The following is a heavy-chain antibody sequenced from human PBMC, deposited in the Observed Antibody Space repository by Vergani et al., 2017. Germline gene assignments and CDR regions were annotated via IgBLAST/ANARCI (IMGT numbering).Heavy chain of an antibody. D-gene: IGHD6-6*01. J-gene: IGHJ4*02. Sequence: QLVQSGPEVKKPGTSVKVSCKASGYTFTSYGISWVRQAPGQGLEWMGWISAYNGKTNYAQKLQGRVTMTTDTSTSTAYMELRSLRSDDTAVYYCARDLSIATRRGDDYWGQGTLVTVSS. CDR1: GYTFTSYG. CDR2: ISAYNGKT. CDR3: ARDLSIATRRGDDY. V-gene: IGHV1-18*01.